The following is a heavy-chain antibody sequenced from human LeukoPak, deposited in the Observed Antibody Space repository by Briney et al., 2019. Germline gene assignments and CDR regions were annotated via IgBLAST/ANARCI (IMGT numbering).Heavy chain of an antibody. D-gene: IGHD3-22*01. V-gene: IGHV4-39*01. CDR2: VYYSGST. Sequence: SETLSLTCIVSGGSISSNNYYWGWIRQPPGKGLEWIGSVYYSGSTHYNPSRKSRVTISVDTSKNQFSLKLSSVTAADTAVYYCARHGSYYDSSGYFPFEDWGQGTLVTVSP. CDR1: GGSISSNNYY. CDR3: ARHGSYYDSSGYFPFED. J-gene: IGHJ4*02.